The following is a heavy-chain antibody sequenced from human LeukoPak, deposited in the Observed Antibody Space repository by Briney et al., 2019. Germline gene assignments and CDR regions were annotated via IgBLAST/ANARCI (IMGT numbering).Heavy chain of an antibody. J-gene: IGHJ4*02. V-gene: IGHV3-23*01. CDR2: FSGSGGST. D-gene: IGHD5-18*01. CDR3: AKDLGMQVWFPL. CDR1: GFTFSTYA. Sequence: PGGSLRLSCAAPGFTFSTYAMSWVRQAPGKGLEWVSSFSGSGGSTYYADSVKGRFTISRDNSKNTLYLQMNSLRAEDTAVYYCAKDLGMQVWFPLWGQGTLVTVSS.